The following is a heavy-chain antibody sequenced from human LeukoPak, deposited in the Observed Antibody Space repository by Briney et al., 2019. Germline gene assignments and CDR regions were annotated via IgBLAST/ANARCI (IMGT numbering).Heavy chain of an antibody. D-gene: IGHD3/OR15-3a*01. V-gene: IGHV3-15*01. CDR3: TTVRTY. J-gene: IGHJ4*02. CDR2: IKSKGDGETI. Sequence: GGSLRLSCAASGFPFTKTWMNWVRQAPGKGLEWVGRIKSKGDGETIDYAAPVKGRFTISRDDSKNTLYLQMNSLKSEDTAVYYCTTVRTYWGQGTLVTVSS. CDR1: GFPFTKTW.